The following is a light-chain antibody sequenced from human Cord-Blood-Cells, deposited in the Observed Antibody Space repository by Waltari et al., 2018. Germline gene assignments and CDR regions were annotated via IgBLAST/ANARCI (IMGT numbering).Light chain of an antibody. CDR3: QSYDSSLSGSV. CDR2: GNS. CDR1: SSNIGAGYD. Sequence: QSVLTQPPSVSGAPGQSVTISCTVSSSNIGAGYDVHWYQQLPGTGPKILIYGNSTRPSGVPDRFSGSKSGTSASLAITGLQAEDEADYYCQSYDSSLSGSVFGGGTKLTVL. V-gene: IGLV1-40*01. J-gene: IGLJ3*02.